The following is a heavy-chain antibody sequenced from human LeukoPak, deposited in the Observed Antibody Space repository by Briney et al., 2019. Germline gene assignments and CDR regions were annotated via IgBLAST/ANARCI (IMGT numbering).Heavy chain of an antibody. CDR3: ARDFNSGYGPFDS. J-gene: IGHJ4*02. Sequence: SETLSLTCTVSGGSITNGDYYWSWIRQHPGKGLEWIGYIYYSGSTYYNPSLETRVSLSVDTSKGQFSLKVSSVTAADTAVYYCARDFNSGYGPFDSWGQGTLVTVSS. CDR1: GGSITNGDYY. CDR2: IYYSGST. V-gene: IGHV4-31*02. D-gene: IGHD5-12*01.